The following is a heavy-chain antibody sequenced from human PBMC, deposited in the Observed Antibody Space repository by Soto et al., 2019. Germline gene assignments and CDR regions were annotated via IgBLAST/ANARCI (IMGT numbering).Heavy chain of an antibody. CDR1: GFSFSTSGMC. CDR2: IDWEDDK. CDR3: ARIYGPGNYFAPHDY. V-gene: IGHV2-70*01. D-gene: IGHD3-10*01. J-gene: IGHJ4*02. Sequence: SGATLVNPTQTLTLTCSVSGFSFSTSGMCVSWIRQPPGQALEWLALIDWEDDKYHSTSLRTRLSISKDTSENQVVLTMTNMDPVDTGTYFCARIYGPGNYFAPHDYWGQGTLVTVSS.